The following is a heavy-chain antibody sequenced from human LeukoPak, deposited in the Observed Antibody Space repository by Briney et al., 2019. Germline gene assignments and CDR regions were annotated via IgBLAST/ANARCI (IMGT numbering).Heavy chain of an antibody. D-gene: IGHD3-22*01. CDR3: ARGEDSPFDY. CDR1: GFNVSSNY. J-gene: IGHJ4*02. CDR2: ISSSSSIM. Sequence: GGSLRLSCAASGFNVSSNYMNWVRQAPGKGLEWVSYISSSSSIMDYADSVKGRFTISRDNAKNSLYLQMNSLRAEDTALYYCARGEDSPFDYWGQGTLVTVSS. V-gene: IGHV3-48*04.